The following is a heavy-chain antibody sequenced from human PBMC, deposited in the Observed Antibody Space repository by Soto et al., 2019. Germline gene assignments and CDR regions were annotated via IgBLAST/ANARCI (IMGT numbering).Heavy chain of an antibody. J-gene: IGHJ4*02. Sequence: QVQLVQSGAEVKKPGASVKVSCKASGYTFTSYDINWVRQATGQGLEWMGWMNPNSGNTGYAQKFQGRVTMTRNTAISTAYMQLSSLRSVDAYVYHCARSLLGDYVDYWGQGTLVTVSS. V-gene: IGHV1-8*01. CDR3: ARSLLGDYVDY. D-gene: IGHD4-17*01. CDR2: MNPNSGNT. CDR1: GYTFTSYD.